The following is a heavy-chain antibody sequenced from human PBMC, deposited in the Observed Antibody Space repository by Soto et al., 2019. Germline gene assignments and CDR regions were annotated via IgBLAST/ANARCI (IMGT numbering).Heavy chain of an antibody. CDR3: AGPGYSSQDY. CDR1: GFTFSSFA. D-gene: IGHD5-18*01. V-gene: IGHV3-23*01. Sequence: GALRLSCAASGFTFSSFALSWVRQAPGKGLEWVSAISGSGDGTDYADSVKGRFTISRDNSKNTLYLQMNSLRAEDTAVYYCAGPGYSSQDYWGQGALVTVSS. CDR2: ISGSGDGT. J-gene: IGHJ4*02.